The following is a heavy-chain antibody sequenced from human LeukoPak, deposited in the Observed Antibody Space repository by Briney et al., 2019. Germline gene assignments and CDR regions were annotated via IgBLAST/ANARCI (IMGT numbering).Heavy chain of an antibody. CDR1: GYTFTGYY. D-gene: IGHD3-10*01. CDR2: INPNSGGT. Sequence: ASVKVSCKASGYTFTGYYMHWVRQAPGQGLEWMGWINPNSGGTNYAQKFQGRVAMTRDTSIRTAYMELSRLRSDDTAVYYCARTRKGSYYNWFDPWGQGTLVTVSS. V-gene: IGHV1-2*02. CDR3: ARTRKGSYYNWFDP. J-gene: IGHJ5*02.